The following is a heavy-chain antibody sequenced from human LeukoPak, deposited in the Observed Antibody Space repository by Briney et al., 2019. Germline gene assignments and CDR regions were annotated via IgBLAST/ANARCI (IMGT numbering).Heavy chain of an antibody. CDR3: ARVCDSSGYYSKPFDY. CDR2: IYHSGST. D-gene: IGHD3-22*01. J-gene: IGHJ4*02. CDR1: GYSISSGYY. V-gene: IGHV4-38-2*02. Sequence: PSETLPLTCTVSGYSISSGYYWGWIRQPPGKGLEWIGSIYHSGSTYYNPSLKSRVTISVDTSKNQFSLKLSSVTAADTAVYYCARVCDSSGYYSKPFDYWGQGTLVTVSS.